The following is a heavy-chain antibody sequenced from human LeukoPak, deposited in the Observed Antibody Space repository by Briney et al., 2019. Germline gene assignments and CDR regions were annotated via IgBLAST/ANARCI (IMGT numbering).Heavy chain of an antibody. V-gene: IGHV1-2*02. CDR2: INPNSGGT. CDR1: GSTFTGYY. Sequence: ASVKVSCKASGSTFTGYYMHWVRQAPGQGLEWMRWINPNSGGTDYAQKIQGRVTMTTDTSTSTAYMELRSLRSDDTAVYYCVRDPSYIVVVSSTVTGFDPWGQGTLVTVSS. CDR3: VRDPSYIVVVSSTVTGFDP. J-gene: IGHJ5*02. D-gene: IGHD2-2*01.